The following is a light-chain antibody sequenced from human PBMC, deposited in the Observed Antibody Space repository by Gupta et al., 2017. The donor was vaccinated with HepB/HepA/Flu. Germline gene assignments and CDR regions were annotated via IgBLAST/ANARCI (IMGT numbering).Light chain of an antibody. V-gene: IGLV2-14*03. CDR2: DVT. CDR3: TSYTSSSTVL. CDR1: SSDVGGYNF. Sequence: SALTQPASVSRSPGQSITISCTGTSSDVGGYNFVSWYQQHPGQAPKLLIYDVTNRPSGVSNRFSGSKSGNTASLTISGLQVGDEADYYCTSYTSSSTVLFGGGTRLTV. J-gene: IGLJ3*02.